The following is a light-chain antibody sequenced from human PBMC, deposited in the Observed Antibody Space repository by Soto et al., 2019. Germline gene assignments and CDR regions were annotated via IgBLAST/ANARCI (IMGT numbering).Light chain of an antibody. CDR1: QGIDSW. J-gene: IGKJ5*01. Sequence: DIQLTQSPSSVSASVGDSVTITCRASQGIDSWLTWYQQKPGKAPKLLIYAASSLQSGVPSRFSGSGSGTDFTLTISSLQPEDFATYYCQQANSFPITFGQGTRLEIK. CDR2: AAS. CDR3: QQANSFPIT. V-gene: IGKV1D-12*01.